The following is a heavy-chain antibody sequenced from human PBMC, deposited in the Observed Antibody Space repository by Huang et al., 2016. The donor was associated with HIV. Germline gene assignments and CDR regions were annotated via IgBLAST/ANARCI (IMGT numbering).Heavy chain of an antibody. CDR1: GGSIRSDNYY. V-gene: IGHV4-39*02. CDR2: IYYSGRT. J-gene: IGHJ4*02. CDR3: ARLPGSITMIRGVITDPY. D-gene: IGHD3-10*01. Sequence: QLQLQESGPGLVKPSETLSLTCTVSGGSIRSDNYYWGWIRQPPGNGLEWIGSIYYSGRTYYNPSLKRRVTITVDTSKNHFSLRMRSVTAADTAVYYCARLPGSITMIRGVITDPYWGQGTLVTVSS.